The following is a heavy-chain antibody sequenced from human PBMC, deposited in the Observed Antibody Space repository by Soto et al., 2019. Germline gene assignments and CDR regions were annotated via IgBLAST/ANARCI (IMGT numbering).Heavy chain of an antibody. Sequence: PGGSLRLCCVASGFTFSTFEMNWVRQAPGKGLEWVSYISSSGSPIYYAESVKGRFTISRDNAKNSLFLQMDSLRAEDTAVYYCERDHYYDNTGPPPLGGQGTLVTVPS. CDR1: GFTFSTFE. D-gene: IGHD3-22*01. CDR2: ISSSGSPI. J-gene: IGHJ4*02. CDR3: ERDHYYDNTGPPPL. V-gene: IGHV3-48*03.